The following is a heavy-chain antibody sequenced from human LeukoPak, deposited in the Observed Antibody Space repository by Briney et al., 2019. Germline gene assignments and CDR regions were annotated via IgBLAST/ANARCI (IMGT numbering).Heavy chain of an antibody. CDR3: ARSRRDGYRDAFDI. V-gene: IGHV1-69*02. Sequence: SVKVSCKASGGTFSSYTISWVRQAPGQGLEWMGRIIPILGIANYAQKFQGRVTITADKSTSTAYMELSSLRSEDTAVYYCARSRRDGYRDAFDIWGQGTMVTVSS. CDR2: IIPILGIA. CDR1: GGTFSSYT. J-gene: IGHJ3*02. D-gene: IGHD5-24*01.